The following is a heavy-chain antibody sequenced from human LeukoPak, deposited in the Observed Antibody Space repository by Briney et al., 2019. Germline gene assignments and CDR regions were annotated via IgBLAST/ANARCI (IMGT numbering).Heavy chain of an antibody. CDR2: ISGSGGYT. D-gene: IGHD2-15*01. CDR3: ANGYCSGGSCYYYYMDV. J-gene: IGHJ6*03. CDR1: GFSFSSYA. Sequence: GGSLRLSCAASGFSFSSYAMSWVRQAPGKGLEWVSAISGSGGYTYYADSVKGRFTISRDNSKNPLYLQMNSLRAEDTAVYYCANGYCSGGSCYYYYMDVWGKGTTVTVSS. V-gene: IGHV3-23*01.